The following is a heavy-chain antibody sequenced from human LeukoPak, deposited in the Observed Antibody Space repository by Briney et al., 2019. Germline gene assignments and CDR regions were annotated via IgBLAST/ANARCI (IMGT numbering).Heavy chain of an antibody. D-gene: IGHD5-18*01. V-gene: IGHV4-34*01. Sequence: SETLSLTCAVSGGSFFGYHWNWVRQVPGKGLEWIGEINHRGITNYNPSLKSRVTISVDKSKNQFSLKLSSVTAADTAVYYCARASGYSYGPGTVDYWGQGTLVTVSS. CDR1: GGSFFGYH. CDR3: ARASGYSYGPGTVDY. CDR2: INHRGIT. J-gene: IGHJ4*02.